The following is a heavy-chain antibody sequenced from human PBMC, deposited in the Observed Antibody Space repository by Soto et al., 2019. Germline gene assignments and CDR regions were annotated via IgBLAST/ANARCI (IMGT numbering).Heavy chain of an antibody. Sequence: GTLSLACTVTGGSIISSSYSWGWIRQPPGKGLEWIGSIYYSGSTYYNPSLKSRVTISVDTSKNQSSLKLSSLTAADTVLDYCARTDRIAVDRLTRSYYYHGLDVWGQGTTAT. CDR2: IYYSGST. J-gene: IGHJ6*02. D-gene: IGHD6-19*01. V-gene: IGHV4-39*01. CDR3: ARTDRIAVDRLTRSYYYHGLDV. CDR1: GGSIISSSYS.